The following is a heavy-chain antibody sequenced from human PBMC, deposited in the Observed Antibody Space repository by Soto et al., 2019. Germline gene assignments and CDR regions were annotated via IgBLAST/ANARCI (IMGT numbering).Heavy chain of an antibody. D-gene: IGHD2-15*01. V-gene: IGHV1-69*04. Sequence: SVKVSCKASGGTFSSYGISWVRQAPGQGLEWMGRIIPILGIANYAQKFQGRATITADESTSTAYMELSSLRSEDTAVYYCARESRYCSGGSCYFLPGIDYWGQGTLVTVSS. CDR3: ARESRYCSGGSCYFLPGIDY. J-gene: IGHJ4*02. CDR2: IIPILGIA. CDR1: GGTFSSYG.